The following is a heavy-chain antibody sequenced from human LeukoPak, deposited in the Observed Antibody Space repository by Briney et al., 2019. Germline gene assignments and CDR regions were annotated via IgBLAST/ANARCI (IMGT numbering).Heavy chain of an antibody. D-gene: IGHD6-13*01. Sequence: PSETLSLTCTVSGGSISSYYWSWIRQPPGKGLEWIGYIYYSGSTYYNPSLKSRVTISVDTSKNQFSLKLSSVTAADTAVYYCARRVAAAVGRQIDYWGQGTLVTVSS. V-gene: IGHV4-59*04. CDR3: ARRVAAAVGRQIDY. CDR1: GGSISSYY. J-gene: IGHJ4*02. CDR2: IYYSGST.